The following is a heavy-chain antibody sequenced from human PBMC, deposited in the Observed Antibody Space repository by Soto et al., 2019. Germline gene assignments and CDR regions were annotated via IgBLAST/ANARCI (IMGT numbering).Heavy chain of an antibody. CDR1: GGSFSGYY. Sequence: PSETLSLTCAVYGGSFSGYYWSWIRQPPGKGLEWIGEINHSGSTNYNPSLKSRVTISVDTSKNQFSLKLSSVTAADMAVYYCARGRLVYYYYYGMDVWGQGTTVTVSS. CDR3: ARGRLVYYYYYGMDV. CDR2: INHSGST. J-gene: IGHJ6*02. V-gene: IGHV4-34*01.